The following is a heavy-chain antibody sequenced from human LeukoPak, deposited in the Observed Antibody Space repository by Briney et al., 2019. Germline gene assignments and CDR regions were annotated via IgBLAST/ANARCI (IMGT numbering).Heavy chain of an antibody. CDR3: ARDGVAGRSDAFDL. D-gene: IGHD6-19*01. J-gene: IGHJ3*01. CDR1: GYTFTDYY. Sequence: ASVKVSCKASGYTFTDYYIHWVRQAPGQGLEWMTYIGPKSADTHYAQKFQGRVTMTLDTSISTDYMELKWLTVDDTAVYYCARDGVAGRSDAFDLWGQGTMVTVSS. V-gene: IGHV1-2*02. CDR2: IGPKSADT.